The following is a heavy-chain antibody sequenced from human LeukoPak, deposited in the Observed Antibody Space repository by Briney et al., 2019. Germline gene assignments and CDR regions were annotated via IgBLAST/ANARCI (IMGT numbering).Heavy chain of an antibody. CDR3: AREGVYDSSGYYYGRPGY. J-gene: IGHJ4*02. Sequence: SETLSLTCTVSGYSISSGYYWGWIRQPPGKGLEWIGSIYHSGSTHYNPSLKSRVTISVDTSKNQFSLKLSSVTAADTAVYYCAREGVYDSSGYYYGRPGYWGQGTLVTVSS. CDR1: GYSISSGYY. CDR2: IYHSGST. V-gene: IGHV4-38-2*02. D-gene: IGHD3-22*01.